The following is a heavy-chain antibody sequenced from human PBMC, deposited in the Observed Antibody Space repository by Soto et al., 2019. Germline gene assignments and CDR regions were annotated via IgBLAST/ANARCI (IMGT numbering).Heavy chain of an antibody. Sequence: EVQLVESGGGLVQPGGSLRLSCAASGFTFSTYWMTWVRQAPGKGLEWVANIKQDGSEKHYVDSVKGRFTISRDNAKNSLYLQMNSLRAEDTAVYYCADSASYTDVWGKGTTVIVSS. CDR1: GFTFSTYW. J-gene: IGHJ6*03. V-gene: IGHV3-7*01. CDR2: IKQDGSEK. CDR3: ADSASYTDV. D-gene: IGHD1-26*01.